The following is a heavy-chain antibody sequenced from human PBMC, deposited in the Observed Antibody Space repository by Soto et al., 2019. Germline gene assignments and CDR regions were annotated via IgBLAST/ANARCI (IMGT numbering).Heavy chain of an antibody. CDR2: INPNSGGT. D-gene: IGHD2-2*01. CDR1: GYTFTGYY. CDR3: AIQRRAYQMLSHGAFDI. V-gene: IGHV1-2*04. J-gene: IGHJ3*02. Sequence: ASVKVSCKASGYTFTGYYMHGVRQAPGQGLEWMGWINPNSGGTNYAQKFQGWVTMTRDTSISTAYMELSRLRSDDTAVYYCAIQRRAYQMLSHGAFDIWGQGTMVTVS.